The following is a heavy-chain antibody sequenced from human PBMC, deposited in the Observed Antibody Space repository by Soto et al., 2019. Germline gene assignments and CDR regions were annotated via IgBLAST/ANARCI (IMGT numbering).Heavy chain of an antibody. V-gene: IGHV3-30-3*01. Sequence: QVQLVESGGGVVQPGRSLRLSCAASGFTFSSYAMHWVRQAPGKGLEWVAVISYDGSNKYYADSVKGRFTISRDNSKNTLSLQMNSLRGEDTAVYYCAREVEALDSWGQGNLVTVSS. CDR3: AREVEALDS. CDR2: ISYDGSNK. CDR1: GFTFSSYA. J-gene: IGHJ4*02. D-gene: IGHD2-15*01.